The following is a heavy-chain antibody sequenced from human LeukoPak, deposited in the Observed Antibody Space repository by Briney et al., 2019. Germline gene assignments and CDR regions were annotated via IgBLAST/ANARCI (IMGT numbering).Heavy chain of an antibody. CDR2: ISGSGDST. CDR1: GFTFSSYA. D-gene: IGHD6-19*01. J-gene: IGHJ4*02. Sequence: GGSLRLSCGASGFTFSSYAMSWVRQAPGRGLEWVSLISGSGDSTYYADSVKGRFTISRDNAKNSLYLQMNSLRAEDTAVYYCASDRGAVATGLIFYWGQGTLVTVSS. V-gene: IGHV3-23*01. CDR3: ASDRGAVATGLIFY.